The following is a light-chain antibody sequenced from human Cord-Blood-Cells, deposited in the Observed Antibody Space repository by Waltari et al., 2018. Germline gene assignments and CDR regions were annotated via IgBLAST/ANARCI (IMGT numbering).Light chain of an antibody. Sequence: ELVLTQSPATLSLSAGERATLSCRDSQSVSSYLAWYQQKPGQSPRLLIYDASNRATGIPARFSGSGSGTDFTLTISSLEPEDFAVYYCQQRSNWPPFTFGPGTKVDIK. CDR3: QQRSNWPPFT. CDR2: DAS. J-gene: IGKJ3*01. CDR1: QSVSSY. V-gene: IGKV3-11*01.